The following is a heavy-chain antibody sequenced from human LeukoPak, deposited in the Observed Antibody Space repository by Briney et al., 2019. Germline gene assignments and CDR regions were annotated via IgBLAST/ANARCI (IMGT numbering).Heavy chain of an antibody. D-gene: IGHD6-19*01. CDR1: GGTFSSYA. V-gene: IGHV1-69*05. CDR2: IIPIFDTA. Sequence: ASVKVSCKASGGTFSSYAISWVRQAPGQGLEWTGGIIPIFDTANNAQKFQGRVTITTDESTSTAYMEVSSLRSEDTAVYYCAADSGGYLGGSAFDIWGQGTMVTVSS. J-gene: IGHJ3*02. CDR3: AADSGGYLGGSAFDI.